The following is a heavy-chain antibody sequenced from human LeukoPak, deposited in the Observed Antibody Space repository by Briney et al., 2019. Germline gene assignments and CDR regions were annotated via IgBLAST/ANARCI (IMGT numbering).Heavy chain of an antibody. V-gene: IGHV3-21*01. J-gene: IGHJ4*02. Sequence: GGSLRLSCAASGFTFSSYSMTWVRQAPGKGLEWVSSISSSSSYIYYADSVKGRFTISRDNAKNSLYLQMNSLRAEDTAVYYCARDDYSNYVLFGYWGQGTPVTVSS. CDR2: ISSSSSYI. D-gene: IGHD4-4*01. CDR1: GFTFSSYS. CDR3: ARDDYSNYVLFGY.